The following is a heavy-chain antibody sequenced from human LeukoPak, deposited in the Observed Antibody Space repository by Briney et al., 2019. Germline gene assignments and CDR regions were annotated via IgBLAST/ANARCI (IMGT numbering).Heavy chain of an antibody. V-gene: IGHV3-21*01. CDR3: ARRYYDIWSGFEAAFDI. J-gene: IGHJ3*02. CDR1: GFTFSSYS. Sequence: TPGGSLRLSCAASGFTFSSYSMNWVRQAPGKGLEWVSSISSSSSYIYYADSVKGRFTISRDNAKNSLYLQMNSLRAEDTAVYYCARRYYDIWSGFEAAFDIWGQGTMVTVSS. CDR2: ISSSSSYI. D-gene: IGHD3-3*01.